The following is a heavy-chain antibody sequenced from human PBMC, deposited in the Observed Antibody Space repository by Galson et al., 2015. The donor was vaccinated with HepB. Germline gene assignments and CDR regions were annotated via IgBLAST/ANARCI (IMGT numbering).Heavy chain of an antibody. CDR2: ISSGGTIT. CDR3: ARHVEYCSNGTCYFGMDV. J-gene: IGHJ6*02. V-gene: IGHV3-11*01. D-gene: IGHD2-8*01. CDR1: GFTFRDFY. Sequence: SLRLSCAASGFTFRDFYMSWVRQAPGKGLEYISYISSGGTITFYADSVKGRFTVSRDNAKKSVHLQVNRLTGDDTAVYYCARHVEYCSNGTCYFGMDVWGQGATVPVSS.